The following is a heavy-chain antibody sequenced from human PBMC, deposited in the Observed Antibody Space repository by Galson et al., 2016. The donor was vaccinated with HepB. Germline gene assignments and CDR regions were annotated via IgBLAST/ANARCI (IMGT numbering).Heavy chain of an antibody. CDR1: GGSISSYF. Sequence: SETLSLTCNVSGGSISSYFWSWIRQSPGKGLEWIGYIYKSGSTNYSPSLKSRVTISVDTSTNQFSLKLRSVTAADTAFYYCARGVTGTPYFDFWGQGALVTVSS. J-gene: IGHJ4*02. CDR3: ARGVTGTPYFDF. D-gene: IGHD2-21*02. V-gene: IGHV4-59*01. CDR2: IYKSGST.